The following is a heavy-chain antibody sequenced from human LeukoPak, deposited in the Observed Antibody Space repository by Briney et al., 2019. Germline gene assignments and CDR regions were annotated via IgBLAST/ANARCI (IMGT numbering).Heavy chain of an antibody. CDR2: IIPIFGTA. CDR3: ASGATGDVTIFDY. J-gene: IGHJ4*02. Sequence: SVKVSCKASGGTFSSYAISWVRQAPGQGLEWMGRIIPIFGTANYAQKFQGRVTITTDESTSTAYMELSSLRSEDTAVYYCASGATGDVTIFDYRGQGTLVTVSS. CDR1: GGTFSSYA. D-gene: IGHD7-27*01. V-gene: IGHV1-69*05.